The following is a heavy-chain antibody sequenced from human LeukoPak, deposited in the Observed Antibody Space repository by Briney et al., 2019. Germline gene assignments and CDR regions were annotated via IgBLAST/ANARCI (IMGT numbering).Heavy chain of an antibody. CDR2: IYYSGST. CDR1: GGSISSSSYY. CDR3: ARSHTFFGVVIIVGY. Sequence: SETLSLTCTVSGGSISSSSYYWGWIRQPPGKGLEWIGSIYYSGSTYYNPSLKSRVTISVDTSKNQFSLKLSSVTAADTAVYYCARSHTFFGVVIIVGYWGQGTLVTVSS. V-gene: IGHV4-39*07. D-gene: IGHD3-3*01. J-gene: IGHJ4*02.